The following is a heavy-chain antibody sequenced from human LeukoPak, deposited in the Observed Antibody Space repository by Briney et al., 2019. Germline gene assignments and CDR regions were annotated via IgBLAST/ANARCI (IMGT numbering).Heavy chain of an antibody. Sequence: GASVKVSCKASGYTFTSYYMHWVRQAPGQGLEWMGIINPSGGSTSYAQKFQGRVTMTRDTSTSTVYMELSSLRSEDTAVYYCARDPGTSWFGESYGFDYWGQGTLVTVSS. J-gene: IGHJ4*02. D-gene: IGHD3-10*01. CDR3: ARDPGTSWFGESYGFDY. V-gene: IGHV1-46*01. CDR2: INPSGGST. CDR1: GYTFTSYY.